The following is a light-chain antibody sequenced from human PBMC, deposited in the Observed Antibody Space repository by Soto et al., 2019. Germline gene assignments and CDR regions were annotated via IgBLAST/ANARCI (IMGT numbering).Light chain of an antibody. Sequence: DIQMTQSPSSLSASVGDRVTITCQASQDISNYLNWYQQKPGKAPKLLIYDASNLETGVPSRFSGSGSGTDFTFTISSLQPEDIATYYCQQYDNLPYTFGQGTKV. J-gene: IGKJ2*01. CDR1: QDISNY. CDR3: QQYDNLPYT. CDR2: DAS. V-gene: IGKV1-33*01.